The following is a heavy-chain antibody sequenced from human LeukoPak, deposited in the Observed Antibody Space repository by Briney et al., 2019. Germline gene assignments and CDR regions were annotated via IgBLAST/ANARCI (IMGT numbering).Heavy chain of an antibody. CDR2: ISNSGSSI. CDR3: ARAGYYFHY. Sequence: PGGSLRLSCAASGFTFSSYEMNWVRQAPGKGLEWVSYISNSGSSIYYADSVKGRFTISRDNAKKSLYLQMNSLRAEDTAVYYCARAGYYFHYWGQGTLVTVSS. V-gene: IGHV3-48*03. J-gene: IGHJ4*02. CDR1: GFTFSSYE.